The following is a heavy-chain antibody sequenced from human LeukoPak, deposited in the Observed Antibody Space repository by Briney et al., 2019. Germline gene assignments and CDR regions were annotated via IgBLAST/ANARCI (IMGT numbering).Heavy chain of an antibody. D-gene: IGHD6-19*01. CDR1: GFTFSSYS. CDR3: ARGEGEWLVLRAFDI. J-gene: IGHJ3*02. Sequence: PGGSLRLSCAASGFTFSSYSMNWVRQAPGKGLEWVSSISSSSSYIYYADSVKGRFTISRDNAKNSLYLQMNSLRAEDTAVYYCARGEGEWLVLRAFDIWGQGTMVTVSS. CDR2: ISSSSSYI. V-gene: IGHV3-21*01.